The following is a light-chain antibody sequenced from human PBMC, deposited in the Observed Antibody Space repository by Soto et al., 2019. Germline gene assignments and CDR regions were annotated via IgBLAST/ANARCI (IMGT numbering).Light chain of an antibody. CDR1: SSDVGSYNL. J-gene: IGLJ2*01. V-gene: IGLV2-23*01. CDR3: CSYAGSSTSVV. Sequence: QSALTQPASVSGSPGQSITISCTGSSSDVGSYNLVSWYQQHPGKAPKLMIDEGSKRPSGVSHRFSGSKSGNTASLTISGLQAEDEADYYCCSYAGSSTSVVFGGGTKLTVL. CDR2: EGS.